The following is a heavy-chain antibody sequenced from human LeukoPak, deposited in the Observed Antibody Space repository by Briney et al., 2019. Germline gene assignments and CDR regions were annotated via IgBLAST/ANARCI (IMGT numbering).Heavy chain of an antibody. D-gene: IGHD4-23*01. Sequence: SETLSLTCAVYGGSFSGYYWSWIRQPPGKGLEWIGEINHSGNTNYNPSLKSRVTISVDTSKNQFSLKLSSVTAADTAVYYCARYGGSLPYYFDYWGQGTLVTVSS. V-gene: IGHV4-34*01. J-gene: IGHJ4*02. CDR1: GGSFSGYY. CDR2: INHSGNT. CDR3: ARYGGSLPYYFDY.